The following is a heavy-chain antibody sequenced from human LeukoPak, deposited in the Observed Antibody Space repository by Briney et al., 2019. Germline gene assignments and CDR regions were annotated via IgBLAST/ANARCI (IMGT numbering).Heavy chain of an antibody. CDR1: GYTFTSYY. CDR3: ARVYGSGKNWFDP. D-gene: IGHD3-10*01. J-gene: IGHJ5*02. Sequence: ASVKVSCKASGYTFTSYYIHWVRRAPGQGLEWMGTINPSGGSTNYAQKFQGRVTMTRDTSISTAYMELSRLRSDDTAVYYCARVYGSGKNWFDPWGQGTLVTVSS. CDR2: INPSGGST. V-gene: IGHV1-2*02.